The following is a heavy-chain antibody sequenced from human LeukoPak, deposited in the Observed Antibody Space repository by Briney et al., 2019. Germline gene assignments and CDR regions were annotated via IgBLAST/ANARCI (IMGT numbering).Heavy chain of an antibody. CDR2: IYTSGST. D-gene: IGHD3-10*01. CDR1: GGSISSYY. V-gene: IGHV4-4*07. J-gene: IGHJ5*02. CDR3: AKDGRMVRGVIDNWFDP. Sequence: SETLSLTCTVSGGSISSYYWSWIRQPAGKGLEWIGRIYTSGSTNYNPSLKSRVTMSVDTSKNQFSLKLSSVTAADTAVYYCAKDGRMVRGVIDNWFDPWGQGTLVTVSS.